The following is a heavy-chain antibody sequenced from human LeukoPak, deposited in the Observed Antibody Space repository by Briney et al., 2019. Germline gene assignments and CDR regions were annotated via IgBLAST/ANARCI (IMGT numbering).Heavy chain of an antibody. Sequence: SETLSLTCTVSGGSISSSSYYWGWIRQPPGKGLEWIGSIYYSGSTYYNPSLKSRVTISVDTSNNQFSLKLSSVTAADTAVYYCARHDYDFWSGYSQQDAFDIWGQGTMVTVSS. CDR1: GGSISSSSYY. V-gene: IGHV4-39*01. CDR2: IYYSGST. D-gene: IGHD3-3*01. CDR3: ARHDYDFWSGYSQQDAFDI. J-gene: IGHJ3*02.